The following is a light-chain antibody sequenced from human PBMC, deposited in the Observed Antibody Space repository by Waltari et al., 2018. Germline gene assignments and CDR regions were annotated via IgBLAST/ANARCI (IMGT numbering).Light chain of an antibody. CDR2: GAS. CDR1: QAVNSW. Sequence: VTITCHASQAVNSWLAWYQQKPGKAPRPLIFGASNLQRGVPSRFSGSGSGTAYTLTISSLQPEDFATYYCQQYDELPVTFGGGTRVDIK. J-gene: IGKJ4*01. V-gene: IGKV1-5*01. CDR3: QQYDELPVT.